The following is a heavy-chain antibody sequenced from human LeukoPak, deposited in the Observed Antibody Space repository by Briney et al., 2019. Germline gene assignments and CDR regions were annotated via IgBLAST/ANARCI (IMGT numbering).Heavy chain of an antibody. D-gene: IGHD2-8*01. CDR2: IYSGGST. CDR1: GFTFSSYS. CDR3: ARGLNEAFDY. J-gene: IGHJ4*02. V-gene: IGHV3-66*01. Sequence: GGSLRLSCAASGFTFSSYSMNWVRQAPGKGLEWVSVIYSGGSTYYADSVKGRFTISRDNSKNTLYLQMNSLRAEDTAVYYCARGLNEAFDYWGQGTLVTASS.